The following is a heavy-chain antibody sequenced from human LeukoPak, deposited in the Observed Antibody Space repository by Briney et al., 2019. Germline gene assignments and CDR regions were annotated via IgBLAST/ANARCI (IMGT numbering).Heavy chain of an antibody. V-gene: IGHV4-31*03. CDR1: GGSISSGGYY. J-gene: IGHJ4*02. CDR2: IYYSGST. Sequence: SQTLSLTCTVSGGSISSGGYYWSWIRQHPGKGLEWIGYIYYSGSTNYNPSLKSRVTISVDTSKNQFSLKLSSVAAADTAVYYCARSPGNTALDYWGQGTLVTVSS. CDR3: ARSPGNTALDY. D-gene: IGHD4-17*01.